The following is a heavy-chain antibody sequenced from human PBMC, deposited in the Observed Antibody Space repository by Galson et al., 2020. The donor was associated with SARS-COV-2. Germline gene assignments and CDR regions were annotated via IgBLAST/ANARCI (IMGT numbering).Heavy chain of an antibody. Sequence: ASVKVSCKASGYTFINYGISLVRQAPGQGLEWMGWISAYNGNANYAQKFQGRVTMTTDTSTSTAYMELRSLTSDDTAVYYCAREGRFLESVSSDYWGQGTLVTVSS. CDR1: GYTFINYG. J-gene: IGHJ4*02. D-gene: IGHD3-3*01. CDR3: AREGRFLESVSSDY. CDR2: ISAYNGNA. V-gene: IGHV1-18*01.